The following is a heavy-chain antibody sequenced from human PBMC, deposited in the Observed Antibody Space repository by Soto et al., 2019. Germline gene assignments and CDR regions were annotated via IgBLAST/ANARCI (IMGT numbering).Heavy chain of an antibody. CDR3: ARDRCSSTSCYPFDY. CDR1: GYTFTGYY. Sequence: QVQLVQSGAEVKKPGASVKVSCKASGYTFTGYYMHWVRQAPGQGLEWMGWINPNSGGTNYAQKFQGRVTRTRDTSISTAYMELSRLRSDDTAVYYCARDRCSSTSCYPFDYWGQGTLVTVSS. D-gene: IGHD2-2*01. CDR2: INPNSGGT. J-gene: IGHJ4*02. V-gene: IGHV1-2*02.